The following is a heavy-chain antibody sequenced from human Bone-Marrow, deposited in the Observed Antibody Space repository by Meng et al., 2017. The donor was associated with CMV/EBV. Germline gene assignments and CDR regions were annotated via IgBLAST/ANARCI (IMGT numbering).Heavy chain of an antibody. Sequence: SVKVSCKASGGTFSSYTISWVRQAPGQGLEWMGRIIPILGIANYAQKFQGRVTITADKSTSTAYMELSSLRSEDTAVYYCARVLGEYSGSWGPMDVWGQGTTVTVSS. J-gene: IGHJ6*02. CDR3: ARVLGEYSGSWGPMDV. V-gene: IGHV1-69*02. D-gene: IGHD1-26*01. CDR2: IIPILGIA. CDR1: GGTFSSYT.